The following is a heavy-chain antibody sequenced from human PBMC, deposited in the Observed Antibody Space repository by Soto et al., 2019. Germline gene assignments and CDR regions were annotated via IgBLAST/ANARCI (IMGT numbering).Heavy chain of an antibody. CDR3: ASSSTVWFGDVYGMDV. Sequence: QVQLVQSGAEVKKPGASVKGSCKASGYTFTGYYMDWVRQAPGQGLEWMGWINPNSGGTNHAQKFQGRVTMTRDTSISTAYMELSRLRSDDTAVYYCASSSTVWFGDVYGMDVWGQGTTVTVSS. D-gene: IGHD3-10*01. CDR2: INPNSGGT. J-gene: IGHJ6*02. V-gene: IGHV1-2*02. CDR1: GYTFTGYY.